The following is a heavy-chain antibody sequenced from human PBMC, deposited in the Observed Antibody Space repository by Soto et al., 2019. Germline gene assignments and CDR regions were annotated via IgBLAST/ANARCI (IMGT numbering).Heavy chain of an antibody. J-gene: IGHJ6*02. V-gene: IGHV3-30*18. CDR2: ISYDESEK. Sequence: GGSLRLSCAASGFTFRNYGMHWVRQAPGKGLEWVAVISYDESEKYYEDSVKGRFTISRDNSKNTVYLQVNSLRPEDTAAYYCAKEVISTSYYYYGMDVWGQGTTVTVSS. CDR3: AKEVISTSYYYYGMDV. D-gene: IGHD1-26*01. CDR1: GFTFRNYG.